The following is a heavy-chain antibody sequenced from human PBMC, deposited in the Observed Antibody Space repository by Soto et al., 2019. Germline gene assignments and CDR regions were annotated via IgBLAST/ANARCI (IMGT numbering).Heavy chain of an antibody. Sequence: GASVKVSCKTSGYTFTTYGISWVRQAPGQGLEWLGWISAYNGITKYAQKFQGRVTLTTDTSTTTAYMELRSLRSDDTALYYCARDDPVRVKSYAMDVWGQGTTVTVSS. CDR3: ARDDPVRVKSYAMDV. CDR1: GYTFTTYG. CDR2: ISAYNGIT. V-gene: IGHV1-18*01. J-gene: IGHJ6*02. D-gene: IGHD3-10*01.